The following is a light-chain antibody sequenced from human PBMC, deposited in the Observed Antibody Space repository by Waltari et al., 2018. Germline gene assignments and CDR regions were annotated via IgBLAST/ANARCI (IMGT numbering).Light chain of an antibody. V-gene: IGKV3-20*01. Sequence: IVLTQSPGTLSLSPGARATLSCRASQSLTKKYLAWYQQKPGQAPRLLIYGASSRAAGIPDRFSGSGSGTDFTLTITRLEPEDFAVYYCQQYGSSVMHTFGQGTKLEIK. J-gene: IGKJ2*01. CDR2: GAS. CDR3: QQYGSSVMHT. CDR1: QSLTKKY.